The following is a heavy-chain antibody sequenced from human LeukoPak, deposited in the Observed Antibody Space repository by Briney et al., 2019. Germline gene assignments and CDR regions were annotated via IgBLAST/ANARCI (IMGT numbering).Heavy chain of an antibody. V-gene: IGHV3-49*04. CDR3: TRDTAEFYDSSGYAGD. D-gene: IGHD3-22*01. J-gene: IGHJ4*02. CDR1: GFILGDYA. Sequence: GGSLRFSCTASGFILGDYAMSWVRQAPGKGLEWVGFIRSKAYGATTEYAASVKGRFTISRDDSKSIAYLQMNSLKTEDTAVYYCTRDTAEFYDSSGYAGDWGQGTLVTVSS. CDR2: IRSKAYGATT.